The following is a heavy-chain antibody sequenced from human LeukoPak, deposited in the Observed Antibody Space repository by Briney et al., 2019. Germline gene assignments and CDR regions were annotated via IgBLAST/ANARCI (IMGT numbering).Heavy chain of an antibody. CDR1: GGSISSSSYY. CDR2: IYYSGST. D-gene: IGHD5-24*01. Sequence: SETLSLTCTVSGGSISSSSYYWGWIRQPPGKGLEWIGSIYYSGSTYYNPSLKGRVTISVDTSKNQFSLKLSSVTAADTAVYYCAREEMATIMWGPFDYWGQGTLVTVSS. J-gene: IGHJ4*02. V-gene: IGHV4-39*07. CDR3: AREEMATIMWGPFDY.